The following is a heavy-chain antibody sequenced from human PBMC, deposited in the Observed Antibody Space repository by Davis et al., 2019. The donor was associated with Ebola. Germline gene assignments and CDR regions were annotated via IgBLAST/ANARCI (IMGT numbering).Heavy chain of an antibody. CDR2: IYSSGST. J-gene: IGHJ5*02. V-gene: IGHV4-61*08. CDR1: GGSISSGDYY. D-gene: IGHD2-2*01. Sequence: PSETLSLTCTVSGGSISSGDYYWSWIRQPPGKGLEWIGYIYSSGSTNYNPSLKSRVTISVHTSKNQFSLKLSSVTAAETAVYYCAKEVVPGAASDPNQFDPWGQGTLVTVSS. CDR3: AKEVVPGAASDPNQFDP.